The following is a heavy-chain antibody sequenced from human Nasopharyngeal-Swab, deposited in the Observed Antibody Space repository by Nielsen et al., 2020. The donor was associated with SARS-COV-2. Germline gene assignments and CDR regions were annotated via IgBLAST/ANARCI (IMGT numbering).Heavy chain of an antibody. V-gene: IGHV4-59*01. J-gene: IGHJ6*02. D-gene: IGHD3-3*01. Sequence: SETLSLTCAVYGGSFSSYYWSWIRQPPGKGLEWIGYIYYSGSTNYNPSLKSRVTISVDTSKNQFSLKLSSVTAADTAVYYCARAYDFWSGSPLYYYYGMDVWGQGTTVTVSS. CDR3: ARAYDFWSGSPLYYYYGMDV. CDR1: GGSFSSYY. CDR2: IYYSGST.